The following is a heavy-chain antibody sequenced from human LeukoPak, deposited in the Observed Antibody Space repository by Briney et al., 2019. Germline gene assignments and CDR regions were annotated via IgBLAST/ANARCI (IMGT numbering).Heavy chain of an antibody. V-gene: IGHV4-59*01. J-gene: IGHJ6*03. D-gene: IGHD2-21*01. CDR2: IYYNGHT. Sequence: SETLSLTCTVSAGSICSSYWSWIRQPPGKGLESIGYIYYNGHTNYNPSLKSRVTISVDTSKNQFTLKLSSVTAADTAVYYCATILPVNYYMDVWGKGTTVTVSS. CDR3: ATILPVNYYMDV. CDR1: AGSICSSY.